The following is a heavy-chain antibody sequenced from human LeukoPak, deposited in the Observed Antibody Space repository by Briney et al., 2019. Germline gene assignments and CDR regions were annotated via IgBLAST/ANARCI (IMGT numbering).Heavy chain of an antibody. CDR1: GLTFINYW. CDR3: ARVEYSGNGNPY. Sequence: AGGSLRLSCAGSGLTFINYWMTWVRQVPGKGLEWVANINRDGSGKYYLPSVRGRFTISKDDAKDSLYLQMDSLRPEDTAIYYCARVEYSGNGNPYWGQGTLVTVSS. D-gene: IGHD1-26*01. V-gene: IGHV3-7*03. J-gene: IGHJ4*02. CDR2: INRDGSGK.